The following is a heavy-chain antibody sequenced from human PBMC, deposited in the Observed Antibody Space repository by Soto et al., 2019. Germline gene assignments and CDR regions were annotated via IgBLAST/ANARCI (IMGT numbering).Heavy chain of an antibody. J-gene: IGHJ3*02. D-gene: IGHD2-2*01. CDR2: IKSKTDGGTT. Sequence: GGSLRLSCAASGFTFSNAWMSWVRQAPGKGLEWVGRIKSKTDGGTTDYAAPVKGRFTISRDDSKNTLYLQMNSLKTAHTALYYFPTVGLSLPDAFDILGQVTMITVSS. CDR1: GFTFSNAW. V-gene: IGHV3-15*01. CDR3: PTVGLSLPDAFDI.